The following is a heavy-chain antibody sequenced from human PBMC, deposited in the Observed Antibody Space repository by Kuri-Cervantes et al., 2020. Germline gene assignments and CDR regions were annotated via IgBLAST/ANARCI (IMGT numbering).Heavy chain of an antibody. D-gene: IGHD6-19*01. CDR3: ARLEKQWLPGL. CDR2: ISAYNGNT. V-gene: IGHV1-18*01. CDR1: GYTFTSYG. J-gene: IGHJ4*02. Sequence: ASVKVSCKASGYTFTSYGISWVRQAPGQGLEWMGWISAYNGNTNDAQKLQGRVTMTTDTSTSTAYMDLRSLRSDDTAVYYCARLEKQWLPGLWGQGTLVTVSS.